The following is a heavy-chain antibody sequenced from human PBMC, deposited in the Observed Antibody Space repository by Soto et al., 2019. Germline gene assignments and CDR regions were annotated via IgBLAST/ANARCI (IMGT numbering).Heavy chain of an antibody. V-gene: IGHV4-59*01. D-gene: IGHD6-6*01. CDR1: GGSISSYY. J-gene: IGHJ4*02. CDR3: ARVGGVAARTFDY. Sequence: SETLSLTCIVSGGSISSYYWSWIRQPPGKGLEWIGYIFYSGSTNYNPSLKSRVTISVDTSENQFSLTLRSVTAADTALYYCARVGGVAARTFDYWGQGTLVTVSS. CDR2: IFYSGST.